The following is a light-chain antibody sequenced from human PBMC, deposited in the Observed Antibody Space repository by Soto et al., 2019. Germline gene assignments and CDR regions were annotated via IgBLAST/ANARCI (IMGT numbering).Light chain of an antibody. J-gene: IGKJ1*01. CDR2: GTS. CDR1: QSVGSRS. V-gene: IGKV3-20*01. CDR3: QQYGSSPT. Sequence: EIVLTQSPGTLSLSPGERATLSCRASQSVGSRSLAWYQQKPGQAPRVLLYGTSERATGIPDRFSGSECGSEYTLSRRGLGPEDFAVYFCQQYGSSPTFGQGTKVDIK.